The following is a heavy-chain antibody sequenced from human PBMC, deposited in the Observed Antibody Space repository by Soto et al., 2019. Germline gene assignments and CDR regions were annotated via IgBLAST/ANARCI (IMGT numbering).Heavy chain of an antibody. CDR2: ISYDGSNK. CDR3: AKDQLRGVRGVITYYYGMDV. V-gene: IGHV3-30*18. Sequence: GWSLRLSCAASGFTFSSYGMHWVRQAPGKGLEWVAVISYDGSNKYYADSVKGRFTISRDNSKNTLYLQMNSLRAEDTAVYYCAKDQLRGVRGVITYYYGMDVWSQGTTVTVSS. J-gene: IGHJ6*02. CDR1: GFTFSSYG. D-gene: IGHD3-10*01.